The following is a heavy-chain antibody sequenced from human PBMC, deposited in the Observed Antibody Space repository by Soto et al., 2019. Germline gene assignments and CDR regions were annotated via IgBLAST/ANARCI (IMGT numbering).Heavy chain of an antibody. V-gene: IGHV4-59*01. CDR2: IYYTGSS. Sequence: SETLSLTCTVSGGSISSYYWSWIRQPPGKGLEWIGYIYYTGSSNSNPSLKSRVTMSVDTSKNQFSLKLSSVTAADTAVYYCARDQGEYDSSGYYSNFDYWGQGTLVTVSS. CDR3: ARDQGEYDSSGYYSNFDY. CDR1: GGSISSYY. D-gene: IGHD3-22*01. J-gene: IGHJ4*02.